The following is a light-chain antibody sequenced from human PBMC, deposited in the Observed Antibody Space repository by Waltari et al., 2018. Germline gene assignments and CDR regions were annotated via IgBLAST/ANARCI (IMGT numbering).Light chain of an antibody. Sequence: DIVMTQSPDSLAVSLGERATINCKSSQSILYTSDNRNHLTWYQQKPGQPPKLLIYWASTRESGIPERFSGSGSETNFTLTISSLQTEDVAVYYCQQYYNAPGTFGQGTRVEIK. J-gene: IGKJ1*01. CDR3: QQYYNAPGT. CDR2: WAS. V-gene: IGKV4-1*01. CDR1: QSILYTSDNRNH.